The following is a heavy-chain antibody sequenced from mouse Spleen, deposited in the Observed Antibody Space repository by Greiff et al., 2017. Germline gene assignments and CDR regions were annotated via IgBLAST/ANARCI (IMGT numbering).Heavy chain of an antibody. CDR2: ISSGGGST. J-gene: IGHJ2*01. CDR1: GFTFSSYY. CDR3: ARDRGYYFLFDY. Sequence: EVKLVESGGGLVKRGGSLKLSCAASGFTFSSYYMSWVRQTPEKRLEWVATISSGGGSTYYPDSVKGRFTISRDNAKNTLYLQMSSLNSEDTAVYYCARDRGYYFLFDYWGQGTTLTVSS. D-gene: IGHD2-3*01. V-gene: IGHV5-6-4*01.